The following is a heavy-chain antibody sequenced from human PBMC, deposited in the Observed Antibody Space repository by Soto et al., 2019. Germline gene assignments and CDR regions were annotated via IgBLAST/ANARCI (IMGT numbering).Heavy chain of an antibody. Sequence: EVQLLESGGGFIHPGGSLRLSCAASGFSFSSFAMNWVRQAPGKGLEWVSIISGSADSTFYADSVKGRFTISRDNSKSTLYLQINSLRAEDTAVYYCAKTRGAMIYAISVYGMHVWSHGTTVTVSS. D-gene: IGHD2-8*01. J-gene: IGHJ6*02. CDR3: AKTRGAMIYAISVYGMHV. CDR1: GFSFSSFA. CDR2: ISGSADST. V-gene: IGHV3-23*01.